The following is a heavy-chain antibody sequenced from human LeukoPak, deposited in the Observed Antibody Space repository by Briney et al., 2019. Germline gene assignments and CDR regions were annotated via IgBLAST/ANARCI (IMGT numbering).Heavy chain of an antibody. CDR1: GGSISSYY. J-gene: IGHJ2*01. D-gene: IGHD5-24*01. V-gene: IGHV4-59*01. CDR3: ARDRHRDGYNDGWYFDL. CDR2: IYYSGST. Sequence: SSETLSLTCTVSGGSISSYYWRWIRQPPGKGLEWIGCIYYSGSTNYNPSLKSRVTISVDTSKNQFSLMLSSVTAADTAVYYCARDRHRDGYNDGWYFDLWGRGTLVTVSS.